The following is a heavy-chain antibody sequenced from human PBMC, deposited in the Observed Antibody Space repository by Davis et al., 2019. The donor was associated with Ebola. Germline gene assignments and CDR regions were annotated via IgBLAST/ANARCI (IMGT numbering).Heavy chain of an antibody. V-gene: IGHV4-34*01. J-gene: IGHJ4*02. CDR2: INHSGST. CDR3: ARGGGIAARPRDY. CDR1: GGSFSGYY. Sequence: MPSETLSLTCAVYGGSFSGYYWSWIRQPPGKGLEWIGEINHSGSTNYNPSLKSRVTISVDTSMNQFSLKLSSVTAADTAVYYCARGGGIAARPRDYWGQGTLVTVSS. D-gene: IGHD6-6*01.